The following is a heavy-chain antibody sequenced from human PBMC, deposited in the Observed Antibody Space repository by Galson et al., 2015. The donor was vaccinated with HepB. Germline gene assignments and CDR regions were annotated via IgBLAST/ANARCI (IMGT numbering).Heavy chain of an antibody. CDR2: ISYDGSNK. D-gene: IGHD5-24*01. V-gene: IGHV3-30*18. Sequence: SLRLSCAASGFTFSSYGMHWVRQAPGQGLEWVAVISYDGSNKYYADSVKGRFTITRDNSKSTLYLQMNSLRAEDTAVYYCAKDGRWLPSGYWGQGTLVTVSS. J-gene: IGHJ4*02. CDR1: GFTFSSYG. CDR3: AKDGRWLPSGY.